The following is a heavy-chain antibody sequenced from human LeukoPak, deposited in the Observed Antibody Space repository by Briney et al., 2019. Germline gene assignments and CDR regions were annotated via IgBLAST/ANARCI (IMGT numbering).Heavy chain of an antibody. D-gene: IGHD5-18*01. CDR2: IYHSGST. Sequence: SETLSLTCTVSGGSISSSSFYWGWIRQSPGKGLEWIGSIYHSGSTYYNPSLKSRVTISVDTSKNQFSLKLSSVTAADTAVYYCARDTGVTLFDYWGQGTLVTVSS. CDR3: ARDTGVTLFDY. CDR1: GGSISSSSFY. V-gene: IGHV4-39*07. J-gene: IGHJ4*02.